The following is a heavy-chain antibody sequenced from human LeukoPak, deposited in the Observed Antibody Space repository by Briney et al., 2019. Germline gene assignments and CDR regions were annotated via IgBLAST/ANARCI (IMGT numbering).Heavy chain of an antibody. CDR2: IYYSGST. J-gene: IGHJ4*02. Sequence: PSETLSLTCTVSGGSISSYYRSWIRQPPGMGLEWIGYIYYSGSTNYNPSLRSRVSISVDTSKNQFSLKLSSVTAADTAVYYCARASGYSSSWYPDYWGQGTLVTVSS. D-gene: IGHD6-13*01. V-gene: IGHV4-59*01. CDR1: GGSISSYY. CDR3: ARASGYSSSWYPDY.